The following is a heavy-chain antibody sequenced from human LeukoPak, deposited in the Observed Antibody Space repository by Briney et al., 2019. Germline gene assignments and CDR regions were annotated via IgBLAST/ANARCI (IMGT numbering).Heavy chain of an antibody. CDR1: GGSISSYY. V-gene: IGHV4-59*01. Sequence: SETLSLTCTVSGGSISSYYWSWIRQPPGKGLEWIGYIYYSGSTNYNPSLKSRVTISVDTSENQFSLKLSSVTAADTAVYYCARGRIQLWSYYFDYWGQGTLVTVSS. CDR2: IYYSGST. D-gene: IGHD5-18*01. J-gene: IGHJ4*02. CDR3: ARGRIQLWSYYFDY.